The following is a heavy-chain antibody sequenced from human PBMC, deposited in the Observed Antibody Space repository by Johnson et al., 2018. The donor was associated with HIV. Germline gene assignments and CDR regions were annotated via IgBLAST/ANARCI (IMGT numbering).Heavy chain of an antibody. J-gene: IGHJ3*01. CDR1: GFTFSAYY. CDR3: AKERDSGSYFDAFDL. CDR2: ISSSGSII. Sequence: VQLVESGGGLVKPGGSLRLSCVTSGFTFSAYYMSWIRQAPGKGLECLSYISSSGSIIYYTDSVKGRFTISRDNAKNSLYLQMNSLRAEDTAVYYCAKERDSGSYFDAFDLWGQGTMVTISS. D-gene: IGHD1-26*01. V-gene: IGHV3-11*04.